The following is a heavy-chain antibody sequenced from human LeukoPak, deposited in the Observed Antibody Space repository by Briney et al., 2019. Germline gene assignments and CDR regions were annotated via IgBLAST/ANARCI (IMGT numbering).Heavy chain of an antibody. V-gene: IGHV1-18*01. CDR2: ISAYNGNT. CDR3: ARKAGVNWRAYFDY. J-gene: IGHJ4*02. CDR1: GYTFTSYG. D-gene: IGHD1-20*01. Sequence: ASVKVSCKASGYTFTSYGISWVRQAPGQGLEWMGWISAYNGNTNYAQKLQGRVTMTIDTSTSTAYMELRSLRSDDTAVYYCARKAGVNWRAYFDYWGQGTLVTVSS.